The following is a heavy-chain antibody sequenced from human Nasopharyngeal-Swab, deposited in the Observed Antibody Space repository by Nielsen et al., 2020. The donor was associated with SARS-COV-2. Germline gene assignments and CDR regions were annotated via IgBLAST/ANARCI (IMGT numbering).Heavy chain of an antibody. Sequence: VRQAPGKGLEWVSSISSSSSYIYYADSVKGRFTISRDNAKNALYLQMNSLRAEDTAVYYCARAKRVTNSSSWYGDYYYYGMDVWGQGTTVTVSS. CDR3: ARAKRVTNSSSWYGDYYYYGMDV. CDR2: ISSSSSYI. J-gene: IGHJ6*02. D-gene: IGHD6-13*01. V-gene: IGHV3-21*01.